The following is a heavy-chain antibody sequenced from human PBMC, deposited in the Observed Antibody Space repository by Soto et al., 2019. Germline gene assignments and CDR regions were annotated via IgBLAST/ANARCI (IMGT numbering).Heavy chain of an antibody. V-gene: IGHV4-34*01. CDR3: ARRSRYEFWSGYYTGLPFDY. D-gene: IGHD3-3*01. Sequence: SETLSLTCAVYGGSFGGYYWSWIRQPPGKGLEWIGEITHSGSTNYHPPLKSRVPISVDTSKTQFSLKLGSVTAADTAVYYCARRSRYEFWSGYYTGLPFDYWGQGTLVTVSS. J-gene: IGHJ4*02. CDR1: GGSFGGYY. CDR2: ITHSGST.